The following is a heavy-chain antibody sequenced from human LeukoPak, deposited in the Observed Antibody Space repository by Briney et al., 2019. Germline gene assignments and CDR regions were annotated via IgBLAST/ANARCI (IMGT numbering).Heavy chain of an antibody. CDR3: AKDVPTAYFDY. CDR2: IRSDGNIK. CDR1: GFTFSDYY. J-gene: IGHJ4*02. V-gene: IGHV3-30*02. D-gene: IGHD1-26*01. Sequence: PGGSLRLSCAASGFTFSDYYMSWIRQAPGKGLEWVAFIRSDGNIKYYADSVKGRFTISRDNSKNTLHLQMNSLRAEDTAVYYCAKDVPTAYFDYWGQGTLVTASS.